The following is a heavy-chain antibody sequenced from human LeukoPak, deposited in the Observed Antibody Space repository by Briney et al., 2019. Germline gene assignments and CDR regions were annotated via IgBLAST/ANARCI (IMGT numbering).Heavy chain of an antibody. Sequence: ASVKVSCKASGYTFTSYGISWVRQAPGQGLEWMGWISAYNGNTNYAQKLQGRVTMTTDTSPSKAYMELRSLRSDDTAVYYCARVYYDFWSGYEYDAFDIWGQGTMVTVSS. D-gene: IGHD3-3*01. CDR3: ARVYYDFWSGYEYDAFDI. J-gene: IGHJ3*02. CDR1: GYTFTSYG. V-gene: IGHV1-18*01. CDR2: ISAYNGNT.